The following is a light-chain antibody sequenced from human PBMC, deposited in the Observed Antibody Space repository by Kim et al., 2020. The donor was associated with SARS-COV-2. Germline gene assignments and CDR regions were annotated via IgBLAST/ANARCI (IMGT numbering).Light chain of an antibody. Sequence: PGGTVTLTCCSRTGAVTSGNYPYWFQQRPGQATRTLIYDTSNRHSRTPARFSGSLLGGKAALTLSGAQREEEAEYGCLLSYSGAWVFGGGTQLTVL. CDR2: DTS. V-gene: IGLV7-46*01. CDR3: LLSYSGAWV. J-gene: IGLJ3*02. CDR1: TGAVTSGNY.